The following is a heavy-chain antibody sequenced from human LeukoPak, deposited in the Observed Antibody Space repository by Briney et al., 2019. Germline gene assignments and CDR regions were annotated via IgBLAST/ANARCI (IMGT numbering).Heavy chain of an antibody. CDR1: GFTFSSYS. J-gene: IGHJ5*02. Sequence: PGGSLRLSCAASGFTFSSYSMSWVRQAPGKGLEWVSSISSSSSYIYYADSVQGRFTISRDNTKNSLYLQMNSLRAEDTAVYYCARDQWPAGEIAVACWFDPWGQGTLVTVSS. D-gene: IGHD6-19*01. CDR2: ISSSSSYI. V-gene: IGHV3-21*01. CDR3: ARDQWPAGEIAVACWFDP.